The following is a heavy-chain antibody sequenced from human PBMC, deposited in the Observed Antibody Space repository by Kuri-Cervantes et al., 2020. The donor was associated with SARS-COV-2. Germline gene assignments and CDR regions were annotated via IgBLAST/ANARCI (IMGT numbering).Heavy chain of an antibody. J-gene: IGHJ6*02. CDR3: AREGGDYGDYYYYGMDV. CDR1: GFTFSDYY. CDR2: ISSSDSTI. Sequence: GGSLRLSCAASGFTFSDYYMSWFRQAPGKGLGWVSYISSSDSTIYYADSVKGRFTISRDNAKNSLYRQMHSLRAEDTAVYYCAREGGDYGDYYYYGMDVWGQGTTVTVSS. V-gene: IGHV3-11*01. D-gene: IGHD4-17*01.